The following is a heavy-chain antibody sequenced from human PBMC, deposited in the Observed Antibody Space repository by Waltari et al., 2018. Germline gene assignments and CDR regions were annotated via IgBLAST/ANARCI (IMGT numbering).Heavy chain of an antibody. J-gene: IGHJ5*02. CDR2: INHSVST. Sequence: QVQLQQWGAGLLKPSETLSLTCAVYGGSFSGYYWSWIRQPPGKGLEWIGEINHSVSTNYNPSLKSRVTISVDTSKNQFSLKLSSVTAADTAVYYCARHYVWGSYRYIRGANWFDPWGQGTLVTVSS. CDR1: GGSFSGYY. CDR3: ARHYVWGSYRYIRGANWFDP. D-gene: IGHD3-16*02. V-gene: IGHV4-34*01.